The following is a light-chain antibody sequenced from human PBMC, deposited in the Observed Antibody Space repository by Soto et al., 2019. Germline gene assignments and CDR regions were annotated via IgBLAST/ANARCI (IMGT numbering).Light chain of an antibody. CDR3: QSYDISLSGVV. V-gene: IGLV1-40*01. J-gene: IGLJ2*01. Sequence: QPVLTQPPSVSGAPGQRVTISCTGSSSNIGAGYNVHWYQHLPGTAPKVLIYGNRHRPSGVPDRFSGSKSGTSVSLAITGLQADDEADYYCQSYDISLSGVVFGGGTKVTVL. CDR2: GNR. CDR1: SSNIGAGYN.